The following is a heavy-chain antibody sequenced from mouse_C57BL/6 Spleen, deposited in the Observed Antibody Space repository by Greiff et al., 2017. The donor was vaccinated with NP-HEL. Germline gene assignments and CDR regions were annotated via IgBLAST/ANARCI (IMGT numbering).Heavy chain of an antibody. CDR3: TEGLDGYYFDY. V-gene: IGHV6-3*01. Sequence: EVQGVESGGGLVQPGGSMKLSCVASGFTFSNYWMNWVRQSPEKGLEWVAQIRLKSDNYATHYAESVKGRFTISRDDSKSSVYLQMSNLRAEDTGIYYCTEGLDGYYFDYWGQGTTLTVSS. J-gene: IGHJ2*01. CDR2: IRLKSDNYAT. D-gene: IGHD2-3*01. CDR1: GFTFSNYW.